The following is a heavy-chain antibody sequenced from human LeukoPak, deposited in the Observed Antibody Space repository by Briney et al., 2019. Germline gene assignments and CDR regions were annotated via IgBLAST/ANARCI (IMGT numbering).Heavy chain of an antibody. Sequence: GGSLRLSCAASGFTFSSYAMSWVRQAPGKGLDWVSAFSGSGGSTYYADSVKGRFTISRDNSKNTLYLQMNSLRAEDTAVYYCAKDPHYYGSGSYYPFDYWGQGTLVTVSS. J-gene: IGHJ4*02. CDR1: GFTFSSYA. CDR2: FSGSGGST. V-gene: IGHV3-23*01. D-gene: IGHD3-10*01. CDR3: AKDPHYYGSGSYYPFDY.